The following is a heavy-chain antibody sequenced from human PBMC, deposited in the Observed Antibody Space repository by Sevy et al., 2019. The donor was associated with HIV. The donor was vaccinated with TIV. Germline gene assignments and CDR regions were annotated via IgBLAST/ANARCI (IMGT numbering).Heavy chain of an antibody. CDR3: STVYYDRSGYYPADAFDI. CDR2: IYYTGST. V-gene: IGHV4-39*01. Sequence: SEILSLTCTVSGGSISSSSYYWGWIRQPPGKGLEWIGSIYYTGSTYYNPSLKSRVTISVDTSKIQFSLNLSSVTAADTAVYYCSTVYYDRSGYYPADAFDIWGQGTMVTVSS. J-gene: IGHJ3*02. D-gene: IGHD3-22*01. CDR1: GGSISSSSYY.